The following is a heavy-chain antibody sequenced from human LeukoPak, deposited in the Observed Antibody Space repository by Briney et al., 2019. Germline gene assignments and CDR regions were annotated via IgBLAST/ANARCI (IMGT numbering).Heavy chain of an antibody. CDR1: GFTFSSYW. V-gene: IGHV3-7*03. J-gene: IGHJ3*02. CDR3: ARDPYSSGLLTFDI. D-gene: IGHD6-19*01. CDR2: IKQDGSER. Sequence: GGSLRLSCAASGFTFSSYWMSWVRQAPGKGLXXXXNIKQDGSERYYVDSVKGRFTISRDNAKNSLYLQMNSLRAEDTAVYYCARDPYSSGLLTFDIWGHGTMVTVSS.